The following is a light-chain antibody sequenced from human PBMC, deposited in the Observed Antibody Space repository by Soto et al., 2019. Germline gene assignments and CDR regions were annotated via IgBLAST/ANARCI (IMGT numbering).Light chain of an antibody. CDR2: DAF. V-gene: IGKV3-11*01. CDR3: QQRSNWPLT. CDR1: QSVSSY. Sequence: DIVMTQSPATLSLSPGERVTLTCRASQSVSSYLAWYQQKPGQAPRLLIYDAFNRATGIPARFSGSGSGTDFTLTISSLEPEDFAVYYCQQRSNWPLTFGGGTKVEIK. J-gene: IGKJ4*01.